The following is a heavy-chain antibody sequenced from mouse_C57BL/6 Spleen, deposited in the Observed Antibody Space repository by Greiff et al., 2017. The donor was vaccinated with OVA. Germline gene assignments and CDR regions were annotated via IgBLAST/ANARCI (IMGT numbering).Heavy chain of an antibody. Sequence: EVKLMESGGGLVQSGRSLRLSCATSGFTFSDFYMEWVRQAPGKGLEWIAASRNKANDYTKEYSASVKGRFIVSRDTSQSILYLQMNALRAEDTAIYYCARDGGNWDEEDYAMDYWGQGTSVTVSS. V-gene: IGHV7-1*01. D-gene: IGHD4-1*01. CDR1: GFTFSDFY. J-gene: IGHJ4*01. CDR2: SRNKANDYTK. CDR3: ARDGGNWDEEDYAMDY.